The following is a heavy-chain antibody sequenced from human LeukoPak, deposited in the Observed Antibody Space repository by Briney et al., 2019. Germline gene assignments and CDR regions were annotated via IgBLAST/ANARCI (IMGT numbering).Heavy chain of an antibody. Sequence: ASVKVSCKASGYTFTSYYMHWVRQAPGQGLEWMGIINPSGGSTSYAQKFQGRVTMTRDMSTSTVYMELSSLRSEDTAVYYCAREGYCSGGSCYSGSTVAFDIWGQGTMVTVSS. CDR3: AREGYCSGGSCYSGSTVAFDI. V-gene: IGHV1-46*01. J-gene: IGHJ3*02. D-gene: IGHD2-15*01. CDR1: GYTFTSYY. CDR2: INPSGGST.